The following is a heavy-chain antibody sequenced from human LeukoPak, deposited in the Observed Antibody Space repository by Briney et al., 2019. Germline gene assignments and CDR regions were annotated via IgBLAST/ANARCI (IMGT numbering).Heavy chain of an antibody. J-gene: IGHJ4*02. CDR2: MNPNSGNT. V-gene: IGHV1-8*01. D-gene: IGHD2/OR15-2a*01. CDR1: GYTFTIYD. Sequence: ASVNVSCTASGYTFTIYDINWVRQATGQGLEWMGWMNPNSGNTGYAQKFQGRVTMTRNTSISTAYMELSSLRSEDTAVYYCARGKFPRKGNPHFKFDYWGQGTLVTVSS. CDR3: ARGKFPRKGNPHFKFDY.